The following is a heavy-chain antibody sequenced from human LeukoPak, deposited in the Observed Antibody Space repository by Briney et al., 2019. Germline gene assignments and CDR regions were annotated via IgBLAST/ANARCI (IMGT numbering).Heavy chain of an antibody. CDR2: FDPEDGET. J-gene: IGHJ4*02. D-gene: IGHD3-22*01. V-gene: IGHV1-24*01. CDR1: GYTLTELS. CDR3: VKRRRDSSGHFDS. Sequence: ASVKVSCKVSGYTLTELSMHWVRQAPGKGLEWMGGFDPEDGETIYAQKFQGRVTMTEDTSTDTAYMELSSLRAEDTAVYYCVKRRRDSSGHFDSWGQGTLVTVSS.